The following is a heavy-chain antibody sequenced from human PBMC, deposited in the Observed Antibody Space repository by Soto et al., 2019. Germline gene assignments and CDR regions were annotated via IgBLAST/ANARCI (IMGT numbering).Heavy chain of an antibody. J-gene: IGHJ6*02. CDR3: ARGRRKCRVTNCFPPLYYYYYGMDV. CDR1: GGSFSDFY. CDR2: VNDRGST. V-gene: IGHV4-34*01. Sequence: QVRLQQWGAGLLKPSETLSLTCAVYGGSFSDFYWSWIRQPPGKGLEWIGEVNDRGSTSYNPSLKSRVTISLATLKTQVYLKVTSVSAEDTAVYYCARGRRKCRVTNCFPPLYYYYYGMDVWGQGTTVTVSS. D-gene: IGHD2-2*01.